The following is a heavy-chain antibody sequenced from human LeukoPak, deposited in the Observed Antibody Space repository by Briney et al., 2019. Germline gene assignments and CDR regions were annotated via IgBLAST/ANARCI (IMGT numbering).Heavy chain of an antibody. D-gene: IGHD3-22*01. CDR2: IYSDNT. CDR1: GFTVSSNY. V-gene: IGHV3-53*01. J-gene: IGHJ3*02. Sequence: GGSLRLSCAASGFTVSSNYMSWVRQAPGKGLEWVSVIYSDNTHYSDSVKGRFTISRDNSKNTLYLQMNSLRAEDTAVYYCARDHYDSSGYYYEGDAFDIWGQGTVVTVSS. CDR3: ARDHYDSSGYYYEGDAFDI.